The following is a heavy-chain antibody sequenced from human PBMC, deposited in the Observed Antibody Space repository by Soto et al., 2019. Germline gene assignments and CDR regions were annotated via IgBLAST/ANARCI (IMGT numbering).Heavy chain of an antibody. Sequence: GGSLRLSCATSGFTFRSYWMTWVRQAPGKGLEWVASIKEDGSEDQYVDSVKGRFTISRDNAENSLYLQINSLRVDDTAVYYCARDPGRRFDYWGPGSLVTVSS. V-gene: IGHV3-7*03. CDR3: ARDPGRRFDY. CDR1: GFTFRSYW. J-gene: IGHJ4*02. D-gene: IGHD1-1*01. CDR2: IKEDGSED.